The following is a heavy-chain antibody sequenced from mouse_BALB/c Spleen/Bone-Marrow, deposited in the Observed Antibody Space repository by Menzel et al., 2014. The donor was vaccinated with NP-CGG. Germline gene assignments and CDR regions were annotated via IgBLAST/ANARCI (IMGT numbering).Heavy chain of an antibody. J-gene: IGHJ4*01. CDR3: ASNIYAKDY. CDR1: GFSLTGYG. V-gene: IGHV2-6-7*01. CDR2: IWGDGRT. Sequence: VQLQQSGPGLVAPSQSLSITCTVSGFSLTGYGVNWVRQPPGKALEWLGLIWGDGRTDYNSALKSRLSVSKDNSKSQVFLKMNSLQTDDTARYYCASNIYAKDYWGQGTSVTVSS.